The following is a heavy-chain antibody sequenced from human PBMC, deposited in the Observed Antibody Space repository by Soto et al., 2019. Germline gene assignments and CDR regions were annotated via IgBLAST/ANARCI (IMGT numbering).Heavy chain of an antibody. Sequence: WGTLRLSCAASGFTLINYAMSWVRKALGKGLAWVSAIGGSGGMIYYSDSVRGRFTISGDNSKNMLYLQMNSLRAEASAVYYCTKDGYLASALDDWGQGTLVTVSS. V-gene: IGHV3-23*01. CDR3: TKDGYLASALDD. D-gene: IGHD6-13*01. J-gene: IGHJ4*02. CDR1: GFTLINYA. CDR2: IGGSGGMI.